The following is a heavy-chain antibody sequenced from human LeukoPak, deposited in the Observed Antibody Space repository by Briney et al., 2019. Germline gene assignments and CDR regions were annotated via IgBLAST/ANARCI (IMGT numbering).Heavy chain of an antibody. J-gene: IGHJ4*02. Sequence: KSSETLSLTCTVSGGSISSYYWSWIRQPPGKGLEWIGYIYYSGSTNYNPSLKSRVTISVDTSKNQFSLRLSSVTAADTAVYYCARQNFRWELPGYWGQGTLVTVSS. CDR3: ARQNFRWELPGY. CDR2: IYYSGST. V-gene: IGHV4-59*08. CDR1: GGSISSYY. D-gene: IGHD1-26*01.